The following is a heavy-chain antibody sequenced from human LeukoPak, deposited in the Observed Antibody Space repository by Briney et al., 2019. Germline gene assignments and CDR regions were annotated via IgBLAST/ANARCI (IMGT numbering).Heavy chain of an antibody. CDR2: IYHSGST. D-gene: IGHD4-17*01. CDR1: GYSISSGYY. CDR3: ARVGPTVTTPGVDY. J-gene: IGHJ4*02. V-gene: IGHV4-38-2*02. Sequence: SETLSLTCTVSGYSISSGYYWGWIRQPPGKGLEWIGSIYHSGSTYYNPSLKSRVTMSVDTSKNQFSLKLSSVTAADTAVYYCARVGPTVTTPGVDYWGQGTLVTVSS.